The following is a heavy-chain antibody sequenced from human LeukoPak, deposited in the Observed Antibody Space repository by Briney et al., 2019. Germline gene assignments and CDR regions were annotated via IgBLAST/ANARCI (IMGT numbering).Heavy chain of an antibody. J-gene: IGHJ3*02. CDR1: GFTFSSYW. V-gene: IGHV3-7*01. Sequence: GGSLRLSCAASGFTFSSYWMSWVRQAPGKGLEWVANIKQDGSEKYYVDSVKGRFTIPRDNAKNSLYLQMNSLRAEDTAVYYCARDYYDSSGYSEDDAFDIWGQGTMVTVSS. CDR3: ARDYYDSSGYSEDDAFDI. D-gene: IGHD3-22*01. CDR2: IKQDGSEK.